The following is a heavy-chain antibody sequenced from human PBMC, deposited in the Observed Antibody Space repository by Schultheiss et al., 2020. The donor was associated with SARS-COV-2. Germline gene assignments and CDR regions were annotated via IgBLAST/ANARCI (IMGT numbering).Heavy chain of an antibody. J-gene: IGHJ4*02. V-gene: IGHV5-51*01. D-gene: IGHD1-1*01. CDR2: IYPGDSDT. Sequence: ESLKISCKGSGYNFRSHWIAWVRQLPGKGLEWMGVIYPGDSDTRYSPSFQGQVTISADTSTNTAYLQWNSLEASDTAMYYCARHVGTTDEFDYWGQGTLVTVSS. CDR1: GYNFRSHW. CDR3: ARHVGTTDEFDY.